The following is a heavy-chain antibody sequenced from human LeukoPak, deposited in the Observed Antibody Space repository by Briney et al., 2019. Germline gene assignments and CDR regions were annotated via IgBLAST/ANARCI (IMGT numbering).Heavy chain of an antibody. J-gene: IGHJ4*02. CDR3: ARALYSGGWYGGDY. Sequence: PGGSLRLSCAASGFTFSYYGMHWVRQAPGKELEWVAVIWNDGNKKYYADSVKGRFTISRDNSKNTLYLQMNSLRAEDTAIYYCARALYSGGWYGGDYWGQGTLVTVSS. CDR2: IWNDGNKK. D-gene: IGHD6-19*01. V-gene: IGHV3-33*01. CDR1: GFTFSYYG.